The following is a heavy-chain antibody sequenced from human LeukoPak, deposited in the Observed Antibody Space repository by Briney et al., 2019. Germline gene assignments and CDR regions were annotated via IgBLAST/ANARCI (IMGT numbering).Heavy chain of an antibody. D-gene: IGHD3-22*01. V-gene: IGHV3-30*02. CDR1: GFTLSSSA. J-gene: IGHJ4*02. CDR2: IRYDGSNK. Sequence: GGSLRLSCAASGFTLSSSAMNWVRQAPGKGLEWVAFIRYDGSNKYYADSVKGRFTISRDNSKNTLYLQMNSLRAEDTAVYYCAKSAGYYDSSGSLLCDYWGQGTLVTVSS. CDR3: AKSAGYYDSSGSLLCDY.